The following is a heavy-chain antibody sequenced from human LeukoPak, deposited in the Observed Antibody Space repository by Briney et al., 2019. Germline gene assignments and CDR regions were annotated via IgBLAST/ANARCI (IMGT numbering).Heavy chain of an antibody. Sequence: GGSLRLSCAASGFTFTSYAMNWVRQAPGKGLEWISYIRTSGGVVSYTDSVRGRFTISTDSAKNSLYLQMNSLRDDDTAVYYCVRDQFYAFDVWGQGTMVTVSS. CDR1: GFTFTSYA. J-gene: IGHJ3*01. V-gene: IGHV3-48*02. CDR2: IRTSGGVV. CDR3: VRDQFYAFDV.